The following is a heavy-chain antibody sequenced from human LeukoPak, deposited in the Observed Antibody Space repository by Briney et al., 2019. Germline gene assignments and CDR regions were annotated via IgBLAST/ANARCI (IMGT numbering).Heavy chain of an antibody. D-gene: IGHD6-13*01. CDR2: IDNTGSYM. CDR1: GFTFSTYS. CDR3: AKNSGHDAYSSSWYNALFDY. V-gene: IGHV3-21*04. J-gene: IGHJ4*02. Sequence: GGSLRLSCAASGFTFSTYSMNWVRQAPGKGLEWVSSIDNTGSYMYYVDSVKGRFTLSRDDAKNSVYLQVNSLRAEDTAVYYCAKNSGHDAYSSSWYNALFDYWGQGTLVTVSS.